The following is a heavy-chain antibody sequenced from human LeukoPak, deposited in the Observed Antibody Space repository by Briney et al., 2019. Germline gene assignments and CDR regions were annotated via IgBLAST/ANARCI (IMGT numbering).Heavy chain of an antibody. CDR1: GGPISSYY. J-gene: IGHJ3*02. D-gene: IGHD3-9*01. CDR3: ARDPGETYYDILTGYYPGDAFDI. CDR2: IYTSGST. Sequence: SETLSLTCTVSGGPISSYYWSWIRQPAGKGLEWIGRIYTSGSTNYNPSLKSRVTMSVDTSKNQFSLKLSSVTAADTAVYYCARDPGETYYDILTGYYPGDAFDIWGQGTMVTVSS. V-gene: IGHV4-4*07.